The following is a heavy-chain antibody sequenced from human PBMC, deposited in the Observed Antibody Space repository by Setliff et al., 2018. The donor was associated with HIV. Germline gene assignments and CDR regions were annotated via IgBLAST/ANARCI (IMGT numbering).Heavy chain of an antibody. D-gene: IGHD3-22*01. Sequence: SETLSLTCTVSGGSISNYYWNWIRQPPGKRLEWIGYIHYSGSTNYNPSLKSRVTISVDTSKNQFSLKLSSVTATDTAVYYCARDSDYYDSSGRHIRLFDYWGQGTLVTVSS. V-gene: IGHV4-59*01. CDR2: IHYSGST. CDR1: GGSISNYY. J-gene: IGHJ4*02. CDR3: ARDSDYYDSSGRHIRLFDY.